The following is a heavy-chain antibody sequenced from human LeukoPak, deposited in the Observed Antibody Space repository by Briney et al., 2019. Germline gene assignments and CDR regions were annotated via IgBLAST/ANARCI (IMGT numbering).Heavy chain of an antibody. CDR2: ISAYNGNT. Sequence: ASVKVSCKASGYTFTSYGISWVRQAPGQGLEWMGWISAYNGNTNYAQKLQGRVTMTADTSTSTAYMELRSLRSDDTAVYYCARDVPEAVGRYFDWIGDYWGQGTLVTVSS. D-gene: IGHD3-9*01. CDR1: GYTFTSYG. CDR3: ARDVPEAVGRYFDWIGDY. J-gene: IGHJ4*02. V-gene: IGHV1-18*01.